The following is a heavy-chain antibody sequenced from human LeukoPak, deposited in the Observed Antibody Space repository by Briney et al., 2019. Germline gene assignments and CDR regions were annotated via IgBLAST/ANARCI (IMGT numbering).Heavy chain of an antibody. Sequence: PSETLSLTCIISGGSISSYYWSWIRQPPGKGLEWIGEINHSGSTNYNPSLKSRVTISVDTSKNQFSLKLSSVTAADTAVYYCATEPYYYDSSGSPRGYDAFDIWGQGTMVTVSS. J-gene: IGHJ3*02. CDR1: GGSISSYY. D-gene: IGHD3-22*01. CDR3: ATEPYYYDSSGSPRGYDAFDI. CDR2: INHSGST. V-gene: IGHV4-34*01.